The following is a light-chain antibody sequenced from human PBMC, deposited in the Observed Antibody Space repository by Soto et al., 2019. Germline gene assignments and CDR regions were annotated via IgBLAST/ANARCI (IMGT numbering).Light chain of an antibody. V-gene: IGKV3-20*01. J-gene: IGKJ1*01. Sequence: EIVLTQSPGILSLCPGERATLSCRASQSVSNSYLAWYQQKPGQAPRLLIYGASNRATGIPDRFSGSGSGTDFTLTISRLEPEDFAVYYCQQFPTWTFGQGTKVEIK. CDR1: QSVSNSY. CDR3: QQFPTWT. CDR2: GAS.